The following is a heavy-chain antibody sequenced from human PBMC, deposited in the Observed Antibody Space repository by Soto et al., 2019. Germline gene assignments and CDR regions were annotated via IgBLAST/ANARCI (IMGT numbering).Heavy chain of an antibody. D-gene: IGHD2-15*01. CDR1: GFSLTTGRVG. CDR3: THRLVGSGQGY. V-gene: IGHV2-5*01. Sequence: QITLEETGPPLVKPTQTLTLTCTFSGFSLTTGRVGVGWIRQPPGKALEWLAVIHWNDDNHYSPSLKSRLTITKDTSKNQVVLTLPNMDPVDTATYYCTHRLVGSGQGYWGQGTLVTVSS. CDR2: IHWNDDN. J-gene: IGHJ4*02.